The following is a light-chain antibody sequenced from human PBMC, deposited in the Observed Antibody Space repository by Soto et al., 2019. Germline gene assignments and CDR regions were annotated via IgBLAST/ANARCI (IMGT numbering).Light chain of an antibody. V-gene: IGKV3-20*01. CDR2: GAS. J-gene: IGKJ1*01. Sequence: EIVLTQSPGTLSLSPGERATLSCRASQSVSSSYLAWYQQKPGQAPRLHIYGASSRATGIPDRFSGSGSGTDFTLTISTLEPEDFAVYYCQQYGSSPWTFGQGTKVEIK. CDR1: QSVSSSY. CDR3: QQYGSSPWT.